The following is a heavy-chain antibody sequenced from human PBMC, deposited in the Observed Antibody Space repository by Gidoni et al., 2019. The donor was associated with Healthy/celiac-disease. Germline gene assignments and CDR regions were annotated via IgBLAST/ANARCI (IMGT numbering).Heavy chain of an antibody. J-gene: IGHJ5*02. CDR1: GGSFSGYY. D-gene: IGHD3-22*01. CDR3: ARAQGYYYDSSALGGFDP. V-gene: IGHV4-34*01. Sequence: QVQLQQWGAVLFKPSETLSLTCAVYGGSFSGYYWSWIRQPPGKGLEWIGEINHSGSTNYNPSLKSRVTISVETSKNKFSLKLSSVTAADTAVYYCARAQGYYYDSSALGGFDPWGQGTLVTVSS. CDR2: INHSGST.